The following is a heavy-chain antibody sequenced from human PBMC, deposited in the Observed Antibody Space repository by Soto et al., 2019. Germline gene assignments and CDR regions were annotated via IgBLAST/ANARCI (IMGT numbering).Heavy chain of an antibody. CDR1: GYTFTTYG. J-gene: IGHJ4*02. V-gene: IGHV1-18*01. CDR2: ISAYSGST. CDR3: ARDFTKSSSWPYYFDY. D-gene: IGHD6-13*01. Sequence: QVQLVQSGAGVKKPGASVKVSCKASGYTFTTYGISWVRQAPGHGLEWMGWISAYSGSTNFAQKLQGRVTMTTDTSTTTAYMALRSLTSDDTALYYCARDFTKSSSWPYYFDYWGQGTLVTVSS.